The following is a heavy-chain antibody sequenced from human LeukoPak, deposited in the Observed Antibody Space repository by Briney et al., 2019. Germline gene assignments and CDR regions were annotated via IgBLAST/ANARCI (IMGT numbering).Heavy chain of an antibody. J-gene: IGHJ3*02. CDR1: GFTFSSYW. CDR3: ATPLTVTTGSDAFDI. Sequence: GGSLRLSCAASGFTFSSYWMHWVRQAPGKGLVWVSRINSDGSSTSYADSVKGRFTISRDNSKNTLYLQMNSLRAEDTAVYYCATPLTVTTGSDAFDIWGQGTMVTVSS. V-gene: IGHV3-74*01. D-gene: IGHD4-17*01. CDR2: INSDGSST.